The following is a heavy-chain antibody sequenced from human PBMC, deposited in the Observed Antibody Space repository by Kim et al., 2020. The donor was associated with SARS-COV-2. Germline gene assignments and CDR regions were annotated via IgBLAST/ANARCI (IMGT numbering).Heavy chain of an antibody. J-gene: IGHJ5*02. Sequence: ASVKVSCKASGYTFTGYYMHWVRQAPGQGLEWMGWINPNSGGTNYAQKFQGWVTMTRDTSISTAYMELSRLRSDDTAVYYCASVGYCSGGSCPGLDPWGQGTLVTVSS. CDR1: GYTFTGYY. D-gene: IGHD2-15*01. V-gene: IGHV1-2*04. CDR3: ASVGYCSGGSCPGLDP. CDR2: INPNSGGT.